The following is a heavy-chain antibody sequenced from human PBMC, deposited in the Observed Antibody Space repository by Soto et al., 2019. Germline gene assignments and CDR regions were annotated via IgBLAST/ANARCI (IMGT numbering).Heavy chain of an antibody. CDR1: GDSVSSNSAA. V-gene: IGHV6-1*01. CDR3: ARGIAAAPRDV. CDR2: TYYRSKWYH. Sequence: SQTLSLTCAISGDSVSSNSAAWSWIGQSPSRGLEWLGRTYYRSKWYHDYAVSVESRMTINPDTSKNQFSLQLNSVTPEDTAVYYCARGIAAAPRDVWGQGTTVTVSS. D-gene: IGHD6-13*01. J-gene: IGHJ6*02.